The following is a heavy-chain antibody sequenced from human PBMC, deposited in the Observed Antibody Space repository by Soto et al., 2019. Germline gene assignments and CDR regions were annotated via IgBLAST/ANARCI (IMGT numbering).Heavy chain of an antibody. CDR3: ARLRYYYDSSGYFDY. V-gene: IGHV4-31*03. CDR1: GGSISSGGYY. Sequence: PSETLSLTCTVSGGSISSGGYYWSWIRQHPGKGLEWIGYIYYSGSTYYNPSLKSRVTISVDTSKNQFSLKLSSVTAADTAVYYCARLRYYYDSSGYFDYWGQGNLVTVSS. CDR2: IYYSGST. J-gene: IGHJ4*02. D-gene: IGHD3-22*01.